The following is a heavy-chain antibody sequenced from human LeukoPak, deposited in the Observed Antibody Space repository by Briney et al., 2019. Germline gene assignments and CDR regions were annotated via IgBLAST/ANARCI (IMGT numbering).Heavy chain of an antibody. V-gene: IGHV3-48*01. CDR1: GFTFSSYT. CDR3: ARGPSYGSRSDFLDY. J-gene: IGHJ4*02. Sequence: PGGSLRLSCAASGFTFSSYTMNWVRQAPGKGLEWISCFDLSGTTYYADSVKGRFTISRDNAENSLFLQMNTLRAEDTAVYYCARGPSYGSRSDFLDYWGQGTLVTVSS. CDR2: FDLSGTT. D-gene: IGHD3-10*01.